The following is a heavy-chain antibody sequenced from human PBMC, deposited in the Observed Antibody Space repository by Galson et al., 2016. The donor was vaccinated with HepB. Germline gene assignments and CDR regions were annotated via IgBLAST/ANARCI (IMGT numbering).Heavy chain of an antibody. CDR1: GASVSTGNYY. V-gene: IGHV4-61*01. CDR3: ARGTGLDAFHI. CDR2: IYFSGST. Sequence: SETLSLTCPVSGASVSTGNYYWSWTRQPPGKRLEWIGHIYFSGSTKYNPSLMSRVTISLGTSKNEFSLKLRSVTAADTAMYYCARGTGLDAFHIWGQGTMVTVSS. J-gene: IGHJ3*02. D-gene: IGHD1-14*01.